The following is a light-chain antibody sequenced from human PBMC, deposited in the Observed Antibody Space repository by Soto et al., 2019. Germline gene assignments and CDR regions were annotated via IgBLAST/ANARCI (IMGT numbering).Light chain of an antibody. J-gene: IGLJ1*01. CDR1: SSNIGAGYD. CDR2: GNS. V-gene: IGLV1-40*01. Sequence: QSVLTQPPSVPGSPGQRVTISCTGSSSNIGAGYDVHWYQQLPGTAPKLLIYGNSNRPSGVPDRFSGSKSGTSASLAITGLQAEDEADYYCQSYDSSLSGHVFGTGTKVTV. CDR3: QSYDSSLSGHV.